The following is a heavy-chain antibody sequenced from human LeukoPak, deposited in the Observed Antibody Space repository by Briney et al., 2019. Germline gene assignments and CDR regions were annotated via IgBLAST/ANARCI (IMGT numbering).Heavy chain of an antibody. Sequence: PSETLSLTCTVSGGSISSGSYYWSWIRQPPGKGLEWIGSIYHSGSTYYNPSLKSRVTISVDTSKNQFSLKLSSVTAADTAVYYCARGLPAISSGWYRGTEPVDYWGQGTLVTVSS. CDR1: GGSISSGSYY. J-gene: IGHJ4*02. CDR3: ARGLPAISSGWYRGTEPVDY. CDR2: IYHSGST. V-gene: IGHV4-39*07. D-gene: IGHD6-19*01.